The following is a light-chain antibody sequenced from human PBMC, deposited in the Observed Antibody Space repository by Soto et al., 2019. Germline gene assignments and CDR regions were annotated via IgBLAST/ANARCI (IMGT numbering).Light chain of an antibody. CDR3: MQSVYCPPDN. V-gene: IGKV2-30*01. CDR1: QSLQYSDGNTY. J-gene: IGKJ2*01. Sequence: DVVLTQSPLSLPVTLGQPASISCRSSQSLQYSDGNTYLHWFQQRPGQSPRRLIYLVSNRDSGDADRFSGSGSSTDFTLRNTRVEAEDGGGYYGMQSVYCPPDNLGEGTKLEGK. CDR2: LVS.